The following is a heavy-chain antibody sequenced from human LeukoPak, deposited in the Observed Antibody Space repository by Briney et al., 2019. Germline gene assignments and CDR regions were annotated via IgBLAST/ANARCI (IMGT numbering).Heavy chain of an antibody. D-gene: IGHD3-9*01. Sequence: GGSLRLSCAASGFTFSSYAMHWVRQAPGKGLEWVAVISYDGSNKYYADSVKGRFTISRDNSKNTLYLQMNSLRAEDTAVYYCAKDHFPDFDWLLSPADYWGQGTLVTVSS. CDR3: AKDHFPDFDWLLSPADY. CDR2: ISYDGSNK. CDR1: GFTFSSYA. J-gene: IGHJ4*02. V-gene: IGHV3-30*04.